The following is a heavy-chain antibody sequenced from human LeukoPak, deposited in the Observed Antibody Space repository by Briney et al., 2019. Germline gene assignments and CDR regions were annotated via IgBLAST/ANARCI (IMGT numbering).Heavy chain of an antibody. D-gene: IGHD5-18*01. CDR2: LYYTGST. Sequence: SETLSPTCSVSGGSISSSTYYWGWIRQPPGKGLEWIGTLYYTGSTYYNPSLKSRVTISVDTSKNQFSLKLSSVTAADTAVYYCACRVDTAMVIAYWGQGILVTVSS. CDR1: GGSISSSTYY. CDR3: ACRVDTAMVIAY. V-gene: IGHV4-39*01. J-gene: IGHJ4*02.